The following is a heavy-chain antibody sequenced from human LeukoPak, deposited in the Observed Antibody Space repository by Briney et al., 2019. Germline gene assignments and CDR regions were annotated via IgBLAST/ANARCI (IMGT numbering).Heavy chain of an antibody. J-gene: IGHJ6*02. CDR3: TTDVTYCTNGVCYYYYYGMDV. Sequence: GGSLRLSCAASGFTFSNAWMSWVRQAPGKGLEWVGRIKSKTGGGTTDYAAPVKGSFTISRDDSKNTLYLQMNSLKTEDTAVYYCTTDVTYCTNGVCYYYYYGMDVWGQGTTVTVSS. CDR2: IKSKTGGGTT. V-gene: IGHV3-15*01. CDR1: GFTFSNAW. D-gene: IGHD2-8*01.